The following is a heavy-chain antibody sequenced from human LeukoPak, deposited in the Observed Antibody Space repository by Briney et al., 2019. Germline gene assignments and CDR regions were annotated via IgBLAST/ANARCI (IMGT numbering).Heavy chain of an antibody. J-gene: IGHJ4*02. V-gene: IGHV3-74*01. CDR2: INSDGSST. CDR3: ERDQIFCSGGYCYFDH. Sequence: GGSLRLSCAASGFTFRSYWMHWVRHAPGKGRVWVSRINSDGSSTSSPDSVTGRFTISRDNAKNTLYLQMNSLRVEESAVYYCERDQIFCSGGYCYFDHWGRGTLVTVSS. CDR1: GFTFRSYW. D-gene: IGHD2-15*01.